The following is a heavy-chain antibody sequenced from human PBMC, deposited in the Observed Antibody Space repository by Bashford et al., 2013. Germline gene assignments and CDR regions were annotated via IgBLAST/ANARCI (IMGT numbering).Heavy chain of an antibody. Sequence: WVRQMPGKGLEWMGIFDPGDFDIRYSPSFQGQVTISADKSINTVYLQWSSLKASDTAMYYCARRHHAMDVWGQGTMVTVSS. CDR3: ARRHHAMDV. V-gene: IGHV5-51*01. CDR2: FDPGDFDI. J-gene: IGHJ6*02.